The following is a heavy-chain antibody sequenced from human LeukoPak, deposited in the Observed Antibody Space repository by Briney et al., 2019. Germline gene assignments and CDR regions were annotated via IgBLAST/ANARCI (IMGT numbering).Heavy chain of an antibody. J-gene: IGHJ4*02. Sequence: ASVKVSCMASGYTFTSYGISWVRQAPGQGLEWMGWISAYNGNTNYAQKLQDRVTMTTDTSTSAAYMELRSLRSDDTAVYYCARSLGGRYANDYWGQGTLVTVSS. D-gene: IGHD3-16*01. V-gene: IGHV1-18*01. CDR1: GYTFTSYG. CDR2: ISAYNGNT. CDR3: ARSLGGRYANDY.